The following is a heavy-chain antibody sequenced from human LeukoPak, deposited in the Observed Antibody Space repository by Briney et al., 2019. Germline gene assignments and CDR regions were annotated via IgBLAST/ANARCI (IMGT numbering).Heavy chain of an antibody. CDR2: ISAYNGNT. V-gene: IGHV1-18*04. CDR1: GYTFTSYY. CDR3: ARAYGDYSGPDFDY. D-gene: IGHD4-17*01. Sequence: GASVKVSCKASGYTFTSYYMHWVRQAPGQGLEWMGWISAYNGNTNYAQKLQGRVTMTTDTSTSTAYMELRSLRSDDTAVYYCARAYGDYSGPDFDYWGQGTLVTVSS. J-gene: IGHJ4*02.